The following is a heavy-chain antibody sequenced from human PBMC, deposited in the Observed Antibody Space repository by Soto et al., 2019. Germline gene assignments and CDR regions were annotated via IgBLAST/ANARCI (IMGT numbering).Heavy chain of an antibody. V-gene: IGHV3-7*05. D-gene: IGHD5-18*01. CDR1: GFPFSSYW. CDR3: ARGRLRTTMVPYFDY. CDR2: IKQDGSEK. Sequence: GGSLSLSCAASGFPFSSYWMSWVRQAPGKGLEWVANIKQDGSEKYYVDSVKGRFTISRDNAKNSLYLQMNSLRAEDTAVYYCARGRLRTTMVPYFDYWGQGTLVTVSS. J-gene: IGHJ4*02.